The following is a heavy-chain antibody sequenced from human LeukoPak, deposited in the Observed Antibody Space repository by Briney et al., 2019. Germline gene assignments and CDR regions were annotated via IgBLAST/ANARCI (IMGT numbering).Heavy chain of an antibody. CDR3: ARQARYGMDV. V-gene: IGHV4-59*08. J-gene: IGHJ6*02. Sequence: SETLSLTCTVSGGSISSYYWSWIRQPPGKGLEWTGYIYYSGSTNYNPSLKSRVTISVDTSKNQFSLKLSSVTAADTAVYYCARQARYGMDVWGQGTTVTVSS. CDR2: IYYSGST. CDR1: GGSISSYY.